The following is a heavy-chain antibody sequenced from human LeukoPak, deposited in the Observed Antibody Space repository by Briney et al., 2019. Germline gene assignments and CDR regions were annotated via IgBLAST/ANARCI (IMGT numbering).Heavy chain of an antibody. Sequence: ASVKVSCKASGYTFTGYYMHWVRQAPGQGLEWMGIINPSGGSTSYAQKFQGRVTMTRDTSTSTVYMELSSLRSEDTAVYYCARDSPFSPYSGSYSFDYWGQGTLVTVSS. J-gene: IGHJ4*02. V-gene: IGHV1-46*01. CDR1: GYTFTGYY. D-gene: IGHD1-26*01. CDR3: ARDSPFSPYSGSYSFDY. CDR2: INPSGGST.